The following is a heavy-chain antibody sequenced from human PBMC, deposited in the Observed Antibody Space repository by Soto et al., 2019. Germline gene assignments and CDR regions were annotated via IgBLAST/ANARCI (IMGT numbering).Heavy chain of an antibody. D-gene: IGHD3-10*01. V-gene: IGHV4-61*08. J-gene: IGHJ4*02. CDR2: IYYSGST. CDR1: GGSIISGGYS. CDR3: ARAPRGNYGYPSYFDY. Sequence: PSETRSLTCAVSGGSIISGGYSWIWIRQPPGKGLEWIGYIYYSGSTNYNPSLKSRVTISVDTSKNQFSLKLSSVTAADTAVYYCARAPRGNYGYPSYFDYWGQGTLVTVSS.